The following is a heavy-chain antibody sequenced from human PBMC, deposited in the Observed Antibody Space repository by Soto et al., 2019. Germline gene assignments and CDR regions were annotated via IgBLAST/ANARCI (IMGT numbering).Heavy chain of an antibody. V-gene: IGHV1-18*03. Sequence: QVQLVQSGAEVKKPGASVKVSCKASGYTFTSYGINWVRQAPGQGLEWMGWISAYNGNTKYAQKLQGRVTMTTDTTTATAYLKRMSLGYADVAEYSSAIDRDYVDYWGQGTLVTVSS. CDR3: AIDRDYVDY. J-gene: IGHJ4*02. CDR1: GYTFTSYG. CDR2: ISAYNGNT.